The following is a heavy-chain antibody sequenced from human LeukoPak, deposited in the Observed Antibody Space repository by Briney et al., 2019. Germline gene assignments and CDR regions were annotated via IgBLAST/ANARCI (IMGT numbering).Heavy chain of an antibody. CDR1: GFTVSSNY. J-gene: IGHJ6*02. CDR3: ARDGGYSYGFNYHYYYGMDV. D-gene: IGHD5-18*01. CDR2: IYSGGST. Sequence: GGSLRLSCAASGFTVSSNYISWVRQAPGKGLEWVSIIYSGGSTYYADSVKGRFTISRDNSKNTLYLQMNSLRAEDTAVYYCARDGGYSYGFNYHYYYGMDVWGQGTTVTVSS. V-gene: IGHV3-53*01.